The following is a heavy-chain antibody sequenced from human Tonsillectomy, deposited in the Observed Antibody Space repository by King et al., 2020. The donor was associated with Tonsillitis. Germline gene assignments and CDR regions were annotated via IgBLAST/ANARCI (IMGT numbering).Heavy chain of an antibody. Sequence: VQLVESGGGLVKPGGSLRLSCAASGFIFSNYYMTWIRQAPGKGLEWVSYISSSDETYYANSVKGRFTVSRDNATKSLYLQMNTLRVEDPAVYCCAKLIAVAGTGLDYWGQGILVSVSS. CDR3: AKLIAVAGTGLDY. J-gene: IGHJ4*02. V-gene: IGHV3-11*01. CDR1: GFIFSNYY. D-gene: IGHD6-19*01. CDR2: ISSSDET.